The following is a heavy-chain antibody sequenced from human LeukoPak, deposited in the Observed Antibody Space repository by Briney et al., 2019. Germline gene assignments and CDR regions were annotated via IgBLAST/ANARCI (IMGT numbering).Heavy chain of an antibody. CDR3: TARYCRSTSCYGEYFQR. J-gene: IGHJ1*01. D-gene: IGHD2-2*01. CDR2: IKSKTDGGTT. CDR1: GFTFSNAW. Sequence: GWSLRLSCAASGFTFSNAWMSWVRQAPGKGLEWVGHIKSKTDGGTTDYAAPVKGRFTISRDDSKNTLYLQMNSLKTEDTAVYYCTARYCRSTSCYGEYFQRWGQGTLATVSS. V-gene: IGHV3-15*01.